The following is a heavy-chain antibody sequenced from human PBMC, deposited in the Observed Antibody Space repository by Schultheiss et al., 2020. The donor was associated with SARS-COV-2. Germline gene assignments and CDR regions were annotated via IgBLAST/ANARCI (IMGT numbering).Heavy chain of an antibody. Sequence: GESLKISCVASGFTFSSYWMHWVRQAPGKGLEWVSAISGSGGSTYYADSVKGRFTISRDNSKNTLYLQMNSLRAEDTAVYYCAKTTPPFLEWLLYDYGMDVWGQGTTVTVSS. CDR3: AKTTPPFLEWLLYDYGMDV. CDR2: ISGSGGST. J-gene: IGHJ6*02. CDR1: GFTFSSYW. V-gene: IGHV3-23*01. D-gene: IGHD3-3*01.